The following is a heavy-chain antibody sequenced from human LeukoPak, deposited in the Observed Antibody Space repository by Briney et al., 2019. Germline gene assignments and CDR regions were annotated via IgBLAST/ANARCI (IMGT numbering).Heavy chain of an antibody. CDR2: IKSKTDGGTT. Sequence: PGGSLRLSCAASGFTFSNAWMSWVRQAPGKGLEWVGRIKSKTDGGTTDYAAPVKGRFTISRDDSKNTLYLQMNSLKTEDTAVYYCTTVHSSSWYGYYFDYWGQGTLVTVSS. J-gene: IGHJ4*02. V-gene: IGHV3-15*01. CDR3: TTVHSSSWYGYYFDY. CDR1: GFTFSNAW. D-gene: IGHD6-13*01.